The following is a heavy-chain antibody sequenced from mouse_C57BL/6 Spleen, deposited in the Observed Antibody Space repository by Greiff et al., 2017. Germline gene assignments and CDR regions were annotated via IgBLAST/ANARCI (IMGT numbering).Heavy chain of an antibody. CDR1: GYTFTSYG. D-gene: IGHD3-1*01. V-gene: IGHV1-81*01. CDR2: IYPRSGNT. Sequence: QVQLKQSGAELARPGASVKLSCKASGYTFTSYGISWVKQRTGQGLEWIGEIYPRSGNTYYTEKFKGKATLTADKSSSTAYMELRSLTSEDSAVYFCARSQLRYFDVGGTGTTVTVAS. CDR3: ARSQLRYFDV. J-gene: IGHJ1*03.